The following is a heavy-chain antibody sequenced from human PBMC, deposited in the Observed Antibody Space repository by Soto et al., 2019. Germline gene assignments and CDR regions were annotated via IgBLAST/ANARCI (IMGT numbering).Heavy chain of an antibody. J-gene: IGHJ6*02. D-gene: IGHD6-19*01. Sequence: RLSCAASGFTLSRKGMHWVRQAPGRGLEWVAVISYDGSNKYYGDSVKGRFTISRDNSKHTVYLQMNSLRAEDTAVYYCAKDALTVAGPQRGSLDVWGQGTTVTVSS. CDR3: AKDALTVAGPQRGSLDV. CDR1: GFTLSRKG. V-gene: IGHV3-30*18. CDR2: ISYDGSNK.